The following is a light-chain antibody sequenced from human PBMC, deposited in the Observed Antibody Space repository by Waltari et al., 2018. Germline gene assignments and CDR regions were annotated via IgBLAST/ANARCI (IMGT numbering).Light chain of an antibody. CDR1: QSISTY. Sequence: DFQMTQPPSSLSASVGDRVTITCRASQSISTYLNWYQQKPGKAPNLLIYAASTVQSAVPSMSSGRGSETDFTLSISSPHPEDFASYYCQQSYSLLTFDGGPTVKIK. J-gene: IGKJ4*01. V-gene: IGKV1-39*01. CDR3: QQSYSLLT. CDR2: AAS.